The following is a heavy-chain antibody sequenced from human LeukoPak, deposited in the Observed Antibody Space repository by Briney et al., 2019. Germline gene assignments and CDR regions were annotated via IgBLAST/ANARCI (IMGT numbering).Heavy chain of an antibody. CDR1: GYTFTSYY. D-gene: IGHD5-18*01. V-gene: IGHV1-46*01. CDR3: ARSYSYGYFGFDY. J-gene: IGHJ4*02. Sequence: GASVKVSCKASGYTFTSYYMHWVRQAPGQGLEWMGIINPSGGSTSYAQKFQGRVTITTDESTSTAYMELSSLRSEDTAVYYCARSYSYGYFGFDYWGQGTLVTVSS. CDR2: INPSGGST.